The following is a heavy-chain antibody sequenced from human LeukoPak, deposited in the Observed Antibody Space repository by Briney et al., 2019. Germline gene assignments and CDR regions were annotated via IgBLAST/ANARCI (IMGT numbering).Heavy chain of an antibody. CDR2: IYYSGST. J-gene: IGHJ6*01. Sequence: SETLSLTCTVSGGSISSYYWTWIRQPPGKGLEWIGYIYYSGSTNYNPSLRSRLTISVDRSKKQFSLKLTSVTAADTAVYFCARDKAGGYDLNLYRLDVWGQGTTVSISS. CDR3: ARDKAGGYDLNLYRLDV. V-gene: IGHV4-59*01. CDR1: GGSISSYY. D-gene: IGHD5-12*01.